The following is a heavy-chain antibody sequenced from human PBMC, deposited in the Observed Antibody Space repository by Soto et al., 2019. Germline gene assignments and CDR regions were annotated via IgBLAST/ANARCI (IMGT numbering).Heavy chain of an antibody. D-gene: IGHD6-13*01. J-gene: IGHJ6*04. V-gene: IGHV3-21*01. CDR3: ARDPRRLGQQLVRVSAPYSLAV. CDR2: ISSSSSYI. CDR1: GFTFSSCS. Sequence: GGSLRLSCAASGFTFSSCSMNWVRQAPGKGLEWVSSISSSSSYIYYADSVKGRFTISRDNAKNSLYLQMNSLRAEDTAVYYCARDPRRLGQQLVRVSAPYSLAVWGKGTTVSASS.